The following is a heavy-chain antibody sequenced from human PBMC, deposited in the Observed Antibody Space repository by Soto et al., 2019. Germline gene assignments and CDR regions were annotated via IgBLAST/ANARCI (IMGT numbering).Heavy chain of an antibody. CDR1: GYTFTRYY. J-gene: IGHJ6*02. Sequence: ASVKVSCKASGYTFTRYYMHWVRLAPGHGLEWMGVINPSGGSTTYALKFQGRVTMTRDTSTSTVYMELNSLRSEDTAVYYCAAGWLRFLEWFPQPYYGMDVWGQGTTVTVSS. CDR2: INPSGGST. CDR3: AAGWLRFLEWFPQPYYGMDV. V-gene: IGHV1-46*01. D-gene: IGHD3-3*01.